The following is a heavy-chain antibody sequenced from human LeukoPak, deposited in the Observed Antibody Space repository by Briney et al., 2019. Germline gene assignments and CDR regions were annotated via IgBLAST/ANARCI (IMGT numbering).Heavy chain of an antibody. D-gene: IGHD2-21*02. Sequence: GRSLRLSCAASGFTFDDYAMHWVRQAPGKGLEWVSGISWNSGSIGYADSVKGRFTISRDNAKNSLYLQVNSLRAEDTALYYCAKVDYCGGDCLFFDYWGQGTLVTVSS. CDR3: AKVDYCGGDCLFFDY. J-gene: IGHJ4*02. CDR2: ISWNSGSI. V-gene: IGHV3-9*01. CDR1: GFTFDDYA.